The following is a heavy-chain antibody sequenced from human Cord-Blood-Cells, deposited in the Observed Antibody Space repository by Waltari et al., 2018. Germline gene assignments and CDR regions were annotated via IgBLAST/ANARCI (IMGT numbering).Heavy chain of an antibody. CDR1: GGSFSGYY. V-gene: IGHV4-34*01. CDR2: INHSGST. CDR3: ARGGGSYYNWFDP. D-gene: IGHD1-26*01. J-gene: IGHJ5*02. Sequence: LLKPSETLSLTCAVYGGSFSGYYWSWIRQPPGKGLEWIGEINHSGSTNYNPSLKSRVTISVDTSKNQFSLKLSSVTAADTAVYYCARGGGSYYNWFDPWGQEPWSPSPQ.